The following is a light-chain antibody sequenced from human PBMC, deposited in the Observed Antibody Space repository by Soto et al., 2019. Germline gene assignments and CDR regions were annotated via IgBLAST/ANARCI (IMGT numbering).Light chain of an antibody. CDR1: SSDVGGYNY. CDR3: CSYAGSDMLI. V-gene: IGLV2-11*01. Sequence: QSVLTQPRSVSGSPGQSVTISCTGTSSDVGGYNYVSWYQRHPGKAPKLIISDVTKRPSGVPDRFSGSKSGNTASLTISGLQAEDEADYDCCSYAGSDMLIFGGGTKLTV. CDR2: DVT. J-gene: IGLJ2*01.